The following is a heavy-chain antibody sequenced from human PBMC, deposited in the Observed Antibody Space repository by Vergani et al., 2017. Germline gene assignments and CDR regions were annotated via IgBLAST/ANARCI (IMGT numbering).Heavy chain of an antibody. V-gene: IGHV4-34*01. CDR3: ARDSGGAFDI. D-gene: IGHD3-16*01. J-gene: IGHJ3*02. CDR2: INHSGST. Sequence: QVQLQQWGAGLLKPSETLSLTCAVYGGSFSGYYWSWIRQPPGKGLEWIGEINHSGSTNYNPSLKSRVTISVDTSKNQFSLKLSSVTAADTAVYYCARDSGGAFDIWGQGTMVTVSS. CDR1: GGSFSGYY.